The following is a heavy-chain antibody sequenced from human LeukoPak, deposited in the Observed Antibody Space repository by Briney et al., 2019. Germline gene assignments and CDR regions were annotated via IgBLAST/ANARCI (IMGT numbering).Heavy chain of an antibody. D-gene: IGHD3-3*01. CDR3: ARDRSVLRFLEWYNWFDP. V-gene: IGHV4-4*07. CDR2: IYTSGST. Sequence: PSETLSLTCTVSGGSISSYYWSWIRQPAGKGLEWIGRIYTSGSTNYNPSLKSRVTMSVDTSKNQFSLKLSSVTAADTAVYYCARDRSVLRFLEWYNWFDPWGQGTLVTVSS. CDR1: GGSISSYY. J-gene: IGHJ5*02.